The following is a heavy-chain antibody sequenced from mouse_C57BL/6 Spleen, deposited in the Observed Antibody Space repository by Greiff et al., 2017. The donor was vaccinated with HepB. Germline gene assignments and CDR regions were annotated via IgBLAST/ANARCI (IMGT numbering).Heavy chain of an antibody. CDR2: IHPNSGST. J-gene: IGHJ4*01. D-gene: IGHD1-1*01. CDR1: GYTFTSYW. V-gene: IGHV1-64*01. CDR3: ARRELITTVGAVYYAMDY. Sequence: QVQLQQPGAELVKPGASVKLSCKASGYTFTSYWMHWVKQRPGQGLEWIGMIHPNSGSTNYNEKFKSKATLTVDKSSSTAYLQLSSLTSEDSAVYYCARRELITTVGAVYYAMDYWGQGASVTVAS.